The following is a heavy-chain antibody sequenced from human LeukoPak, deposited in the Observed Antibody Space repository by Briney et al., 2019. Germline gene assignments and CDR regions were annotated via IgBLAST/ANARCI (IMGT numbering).Heavy chain of an antibody. Sequence: ASVKVSCKASGYTFTSYYMHWVRQAPGQGLEWMGIINPSGGSTSYAQKFQGRVTMTRDTSTSTVYMKLSSLRSEDTAVYYCARAPIWGGMVTYYYMDVWGKGTTVTISS. J-gene: IGHJ6*03. CDR2: INPSGGST. D-gene: IGHD3-16*01. V-gene: IGHV1-46*01. CDR3: ARAPIWGGMVTYYYMDV. CDR1: GYTFTSYY.